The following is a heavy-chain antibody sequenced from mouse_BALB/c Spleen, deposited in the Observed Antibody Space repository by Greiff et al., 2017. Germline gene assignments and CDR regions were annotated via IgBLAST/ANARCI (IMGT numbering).Heavy chain of an antibody. J-gene: IGHJ3*01. Sequence: ESGPGLVKPSQSLSLTCTVTGYSITSDYAWNWIRQFPGNKLEWMGYISYSGSTSYNPSLKSRISITRDTSKNQFFLQLNSVTTEDTATYYCAGGDYDVGFAYWGQGTLVTVSA. CDR1: GYSITSDYA. V-gene: IGHV3-2*02. CDR2: ISYSGST. CDR3: AGGDYDVGFAY. D-gene: IGHD2-4*01.